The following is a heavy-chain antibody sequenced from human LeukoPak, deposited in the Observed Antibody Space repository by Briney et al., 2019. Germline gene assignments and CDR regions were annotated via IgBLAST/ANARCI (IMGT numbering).Heavy chain of an antibody. CDR2: IRYDGSNR. CDR1: GFTFSSYG. J-gene: IGHJ4*02. CDR3: AKGAQWLVYYFDY. V-gene: IGHV3-30*02. Sequence: GGSLRLSCAASGFTFSSYGMHWVRQAPGKGLEWVAFIRYDGSNRYYADSVKGRFTISRDNSKNTLYLQMNSLRAEDTAVYYCAKGAQWLVYYFDYWGQGTLVTVSS. D-gene: IGHD6-19*01.